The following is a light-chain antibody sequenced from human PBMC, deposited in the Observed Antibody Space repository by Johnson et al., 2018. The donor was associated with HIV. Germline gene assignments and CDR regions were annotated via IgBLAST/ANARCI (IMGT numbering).Light chain of an antibody. CDR2: DNN. CDR3: GTWDSSLSAGV. CDR1: SSNIGNNY. Sequence: QAVLTQPPSVSVAPGQKVTISCSGSSSNIGNNYVSCYQQLPGTAPKLLIYDNNKRPSGIPDRLSGSKSGTSATLGITGLQTGDEADYYCGTWDSSLSAGVFGTGTKVTVL. J-gene: IGLJ1*01. V-gene: IGLV1-51*01.